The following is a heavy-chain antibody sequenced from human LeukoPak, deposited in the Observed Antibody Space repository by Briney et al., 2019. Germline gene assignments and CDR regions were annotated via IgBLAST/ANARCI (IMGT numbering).Heavy chain of an antibody. J-gene: IGHJ4*02. D-gene: IGHD3-9*01. V-gene: IGHV1-69*01. CDR2: IIPIFGTA. Sequence: SVKVSCKASGGTFSSYAISWVRQAPGQGLEWMGGIIPIFGTANYAQKFQGRVTITADESTSTAYMELSSLRSGDTAVYYCARELRDILTGYYWDYWGQGTLVTVSS. CDR3: ARELRDILTGYYWDY. CDR1: GGTFSSYA.